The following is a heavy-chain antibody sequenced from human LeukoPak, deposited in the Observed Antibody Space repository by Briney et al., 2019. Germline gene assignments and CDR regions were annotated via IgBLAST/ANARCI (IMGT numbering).Heavy chain of an antibody. J-gene: IGHJ5*02. CDR2: IYYSGST. Sequence: SETLSLTCTVSGGSISSSSYYWGWIRQPPGKGLEWIGSIYYSGSTYYNPSLKSRVTISVDTSKNQFSLKLSSVTAADTAVYYCASYQPLLYLNWFDPWGQGTLVTVSS. D-gene: IGHD2-2*02. CDR3: ASYQPLLYLNWFDP. CDR1: GGSISSSSYY. V-gene: IGHV4-39*01.